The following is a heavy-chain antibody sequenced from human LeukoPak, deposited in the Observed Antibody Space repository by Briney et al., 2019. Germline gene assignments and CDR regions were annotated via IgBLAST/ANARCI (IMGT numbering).Heavy chain of an antibody. CDR2: IIPIFGTA. V-gene: IGHV1-69*05. CDR3: ARAGSGSFYCSSTSCPQGGYYYYGMDV. D-gene: IGHD2-2*01. Sequence: SVKVSCKASGGTFSSYAISWVRQAPGQGLEWMGGIIPIFGTASYAQKFQGRVTMTRDTSTSTVYMELSSLRSEDTAVYYCARAGSGSFYCSSTSCPQGGYYYYGMDVWGQGTTVTVSS. J-gene: IGHJ6*02. CDR1: GGTFSSYA.